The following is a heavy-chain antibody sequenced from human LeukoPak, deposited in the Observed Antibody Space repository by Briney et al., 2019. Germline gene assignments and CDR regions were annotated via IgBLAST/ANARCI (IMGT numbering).Heavy chain of an antibody. D-gene: IGHD1-7*01. CDR3: ATETGTTSNDY. V-gene: IGHV3-30*03. Sequence: PGGSLRLSCAASGFTFSSYGMHWVRQAPGKGLEWVAVISYDGSNKYYADSVKGRFTISRDNSKNTLYLQMNSLRAEDTAVYHCATETGTTSNDYWGQGTLVTVSS. CDR2: ISYDGSNK. CDR1: GFTFSSYG. J-gene: IGHJ4*02.